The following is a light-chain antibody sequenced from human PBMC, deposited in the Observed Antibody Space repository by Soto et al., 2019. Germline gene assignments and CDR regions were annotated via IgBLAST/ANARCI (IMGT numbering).Light chain of an antibody. CDR1: QTISSN. CDR2: GAS. CDR3: HQYQTWPRT. V-gene: IGKV3-15*01. J-gene: IGKJ1*01. Sequence: EIGMTQSPVTLSVSPGERASLSCRASQTISSNLAWYQQKPGQAPRLLVYGASTRATGFPARFSGSGSGTEFTLTISSLQSEDVAIYYCHQYQTWPRTFGQGTKVDI.